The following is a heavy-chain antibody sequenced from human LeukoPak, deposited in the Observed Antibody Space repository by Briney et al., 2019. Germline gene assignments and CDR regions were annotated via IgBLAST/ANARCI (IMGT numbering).Heavy chain of an antibody. Sequence: SETLSLTCTVSGGSISNGSYYWSWIRQPPGKRLEWIGYIHDNGGTNYNPSLKSRVTISVDTSKKQFSLKLSSVTAADTAVYYCARDHGNDWSWYIDLWGRGTLVTVSS. J-gene: IGHJ2*01. V-gene: IGHV4-61*01. CDR2: IHDNGGT. CDR1: GGSISNGSYY. D-gene: IGHD3-9*01. CDR3: ARDHGNDWSWYIDL.